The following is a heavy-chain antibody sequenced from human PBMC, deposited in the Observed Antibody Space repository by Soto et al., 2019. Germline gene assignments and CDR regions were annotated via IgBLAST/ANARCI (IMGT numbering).Heavy chain of an antibody. J-gene: IGHJ6*02. D-gene: IGHD3-22*01. V-gene: IGHV1-69*13. CDR2: MIPIFGTA. CDR3: ARVVVRVVLIRKYGMDV. Sequence: ASVKVSCKASGCTFSRYAISGVRQAPGQGLEWMGGMIPIFGTANYAQKFQGRVTITADESTSTAYMELSSLRSEDTAVYYCARVVVRVVLIRKYGMDVWGQGTTVTVSS. CDR1: GCTFSRYA.